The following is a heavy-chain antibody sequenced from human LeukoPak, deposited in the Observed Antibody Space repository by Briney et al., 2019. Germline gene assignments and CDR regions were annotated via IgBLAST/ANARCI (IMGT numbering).Heavy chain of an antibody. CDR1: GFTFNRHW. V-gene: IGHV3-74*01. CDR2: SNSDGSST. Sequence: EGSLRLSCAASGFTFNRHWMHWVRQAPGKGLVWVSRSNSDGSSTVYADSVKGRFTISRDNAKNTLYLQMNSLRAEDTAVYYCARGAGIYYTTGWTGWFDPWGQGTLVTVTS. J-gene: IGHJ5*02. CDR3: ARGAGIYYTTGWTGWFDP. D-gene: IGHD6-19*01.